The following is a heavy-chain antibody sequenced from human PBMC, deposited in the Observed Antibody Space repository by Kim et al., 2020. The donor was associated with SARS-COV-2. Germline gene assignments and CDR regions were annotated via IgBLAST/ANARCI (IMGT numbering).Heavy chain of an antibody. Sequence: ASVKVSCEASGYTFTSYGISWVRQAPGQGLEWMGWISAYNGNTNYAQKLQGRVTMTTDTSTSTAYMELRSLRSDDTAVYYCARDVGPGILTGRDAFDIWGQGTMVTVSS. J-gene: IGHJ3*02. CDR3: ARDVGPGILTGRDAFDI. CDR2: ISAYNGNT. V-gene: IGHV1-18*01. CDR1: GYTFTSYG. D-gene: IGHD3-9*01.